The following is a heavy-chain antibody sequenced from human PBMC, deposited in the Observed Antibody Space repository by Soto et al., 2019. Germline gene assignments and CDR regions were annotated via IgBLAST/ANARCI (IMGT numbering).Heavy chain of an antibody. CDR3: VQGRYPTMATPLDH. CDR2: VSWDSSTI. CDR1: GFTFDNCG. D-gene: IGHD2-15*01. J-gene: IGHJ4*02. Sequence: EVQLLESGGGLVQPGRSLRLSCAASGFTFDNCGMHWVRQAPGKGLEWVAGVSWDSSTIGYADSVKGRFIISRDDAKTSRYLQMDSLRGEDTALYYCVQGRYPTMATPLDHGGQGTQVIVSS. V-gene: IGHV3-9*01.